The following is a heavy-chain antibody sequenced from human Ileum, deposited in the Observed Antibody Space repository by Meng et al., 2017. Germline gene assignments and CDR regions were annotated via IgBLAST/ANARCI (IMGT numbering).Heavy chain of an antibody. J-gene: IGHJ4*02. CDR3: ARGGRPWAY. CDR1: GFTFSSYW. V-gene: IGHV3-7*01. D-gene: IGHD3-10*01. Sequence: GESLKISCAASGFTFSSYWMSWVRQAPGKGLEWVANIKQDGSEKYYVDSVKGRFTISRDNAKNSLYLQMNSLRAEDTAVYYCARGGRPWAYWGQGTQVTVSS. CDR2: IKQDGSEK.